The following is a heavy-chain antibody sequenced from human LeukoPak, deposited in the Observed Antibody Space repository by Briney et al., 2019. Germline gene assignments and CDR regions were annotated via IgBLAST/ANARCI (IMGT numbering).Heavy chain of an antibody. Sequence: ASVKVSCKASGGTFSSYAISWVRQAPGQGLEWMGRIIPIFGIANYAQKFQGRVTITTDESTSTAYMELSSLRSEDTAVYYCARVGGIERWLQLGAFDIWGQGTMVTVSS. V-gene: IGHV1-69*05. CDR1: GGTFSSYA. D-gene: IGHD5-24*01. J-gene: IGHJ3*02. CDR2: IIPIFGIA. CDR3: ARVGGIERWLQLGAFDI.